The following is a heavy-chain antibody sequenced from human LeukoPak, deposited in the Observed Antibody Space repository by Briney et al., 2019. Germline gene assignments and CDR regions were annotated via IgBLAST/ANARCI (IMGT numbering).Heavy chain of an antibody. CDR2: IKQDGSKK. V-gene: IGHV3-7*01. CDR1: GFPFSSYW. Sequence: GGFLRLSCVASGFPFSSYWMTWVRQAPGKGLEWVANIKQDGSKKSYVDSVKGRFTISRDNAKNSLYLQMNSLRAEDTAVYYCARGREYDFWSGPDYWGQGTLVTVSS. J-gene: IGHJ4*02. D-gene: IGHD3-3*01. CDR3: ARGREYDFWSGPDY.